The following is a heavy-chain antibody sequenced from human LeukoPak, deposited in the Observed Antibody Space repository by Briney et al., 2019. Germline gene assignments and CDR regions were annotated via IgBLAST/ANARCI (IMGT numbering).Heavy chain of an antibody. V-gene: IGHV3-48*02. D-gene: IGHD2-2*02. CDR1: GFTFSSYS. CDR3: ARVGYCSSTSCYKTFDY. J-gene: IGHJ4*02. CDR2: ISSSSTI. Sequence: GGSLRLSCAASGFTFSSYSMNWVRQAPGKGLEWVSYISSSSTIYYADSVKGRFTISRDNAKNSLYLQMNSLRDEDTAVYYCARVGYCSSTSCYKTFDYWGQGTLVTVSS.